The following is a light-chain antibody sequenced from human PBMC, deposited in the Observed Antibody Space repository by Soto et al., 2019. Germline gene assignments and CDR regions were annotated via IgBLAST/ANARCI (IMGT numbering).Light chain of an antibody. J-gene: IGLJ3*02. Sequence: QSALTQPRSVSGSPGQSVSISCTGTSSDVGGYTYVSWYQQHPGKAPKVMIYDVSKRPSGVPDRFSGSKSGNTASLTISGLQSEDEADYYCSSYTSTTTWVFGGGTKLTVL. V-gene: IGLV2-11*01. CDR3: SSYTSTTTWV. CDR2: DVS. CDR1: SSDVGGYTY.